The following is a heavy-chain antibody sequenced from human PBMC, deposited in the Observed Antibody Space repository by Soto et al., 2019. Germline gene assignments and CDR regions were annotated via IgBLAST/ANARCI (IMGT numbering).Heavy chain of an antibody. V-gene: IGHV3-30*04. CDR1: GFTFSFYA. CDR3: ARQAKIGDRSQFYFDS. CDR2: ITYNGRNK. J-gene: IGHJ4*02. Sequence: GGSLRLSCAAYGFTFSFYAMHWVRQAPGKGLEWVAVITYNGRNKHYVDSVKGRFTISRDNSQDTLYLQMDSRRPDDTAVYYCARQAKIGDRSQFYFDSWGQGTLVTVSS. D-gene: IGHD3-16*01.